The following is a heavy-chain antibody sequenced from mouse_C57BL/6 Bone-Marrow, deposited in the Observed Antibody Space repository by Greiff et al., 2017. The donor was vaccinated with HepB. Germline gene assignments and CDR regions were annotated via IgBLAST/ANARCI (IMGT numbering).Heavy chain of an antibody. Sequence: EVMLVESGEGLVKPGGSLKLSCAASGFTFSSYAMSWVRQTPEKRLEWVAYISSGGDYIYYADTGKGRFTISRDNARNTLYLQMSSLKSEDTAMYYCTRGQLRPSWFAYWGQGTLVTVSA. CDR3: TRGQLRPSWFAY. CDR1: GFTFSSYA. D-gene: IGHD3-2*02. V-gene: IGHV5-9-1*02. CDR2: ISSGGDYI. J-gene: IGHJ3*01.